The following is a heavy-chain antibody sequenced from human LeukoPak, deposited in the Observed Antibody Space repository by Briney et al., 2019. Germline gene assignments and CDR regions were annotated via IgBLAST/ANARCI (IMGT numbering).Heavy chain of an antibody. J-gene: IGHJ4*02. D-gene: IGHD6-6*01. Sequence: TSETLSLTCTVSGGSVSSGSYYWSWIRQPPGKGLEWIGYIFHSGSTNYNPSLKSRVTMFEDKSKNQFSLRLYSVTVADTAVYYCARHFAYSSSSYFDYWGQGSLVTVSS. CDR3: ARHFAYSSSSYFDY. CDR2: IFHSGST. CDR1: GGSVSSGSYY. V-gene: IGHV4-61*01.